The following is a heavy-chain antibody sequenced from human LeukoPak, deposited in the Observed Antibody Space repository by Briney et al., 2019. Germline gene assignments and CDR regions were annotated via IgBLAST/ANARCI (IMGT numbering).Heavy chain of an antibody. D-gene: IGHD6-19*01. V-gene: IGHV4-59*08. J-gene: IGHJ4*02. Sequence: SETLSLTCTVSGGSISSYYWSWIRQPPGKGLEWIGYIYYSGSTNCNPSLKSRVTISVDTSKNQFSLKLSSVTAADTAVYYCARDLYSSGWYGVFDYWGQGTLVTVSS. CDR1: GGSISSYY. CDR3: ARDLYSSGWYGVFDY. CDR2: IYYSGST.